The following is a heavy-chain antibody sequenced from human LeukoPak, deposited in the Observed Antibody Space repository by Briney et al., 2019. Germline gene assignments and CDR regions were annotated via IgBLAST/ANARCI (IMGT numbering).Heavy chain of an antibody. D-gene: IGHD3-10*01. CDR1: GYSISSGYY. CDR3: AREPKYGSGSYSLDF. V-gene: IGHV4-38-2*02. Sequence: SETLSLTCAVSGYSISSGYYWGWIRQPPGKGLEWIGSIYHSGSTYYNPSLKSRVTISVDTSKNQFSLKLSSVTAAVTAVYYCAREPKYGSGSYSLDFWGQGTLVTVSS. J-gene: IGHJ4*02. CDR2: IYHSGST.